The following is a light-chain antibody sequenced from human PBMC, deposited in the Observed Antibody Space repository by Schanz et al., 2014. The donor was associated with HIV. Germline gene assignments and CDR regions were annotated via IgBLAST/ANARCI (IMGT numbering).Light chain of an antibody. V-gene: IGLV1-40*01. Sequence: QSVLTQPPSVSGAPGQRVTISCTGSTSDIGAGYDVHWYQLLPGAAPKLLIYANNNRPSRVPDRFSGSQSGSSASLAISGLQADDEADYYCQSYDNSLRSYVFGTGTKLTVL. CDR2: ANN. CDR1: TSDIGAGYD. J-gene: IGLJ1*01. CDR3: QSYDNSLRSYV.